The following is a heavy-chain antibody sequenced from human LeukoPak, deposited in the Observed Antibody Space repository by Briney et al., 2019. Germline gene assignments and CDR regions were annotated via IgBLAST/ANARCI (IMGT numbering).Heavy chain of an antibody. CDR3: ARDLQCGGDCHYDAFDV. CDR1: GFTVSSNY. J-gene: IGHJ3*01. CDR2: IYSGGST. D-gene: IGHD2-21*02. V-gene: IGHV3-66*01. Sequence: GGSLRLSCAASGFTVSSNYMSWVRQAPGKGLEWVSVIYSGGSTYYADSVKGRFTISRDNSKNTLYLQMNSLRAEDTAVYYCARDLQCGGDCHYDAFDVWGQGTMVTVSS.